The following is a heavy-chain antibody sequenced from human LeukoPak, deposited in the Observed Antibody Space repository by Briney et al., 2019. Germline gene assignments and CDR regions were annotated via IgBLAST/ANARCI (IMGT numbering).Heavy chain of an antibody. CDR1: GGSISSSSYY. Sequence: KTSETLSLTCTVSGGSISSSSYYWGWIRRPPGKGLEWIGSIYYSGSTYYNPSLKSRVTISVDTSKNQFSLKLSSVTAADTAVYYCARSRQYQLLGWFDPWGQGTLVTVSS. V-gene: IGHV4-39*01. D-gene: IGHD2-2*01. J-gene: IGHJ5*02. CDR3: ARSRQYQLLGWFDP. CDR2: IYYSGST.